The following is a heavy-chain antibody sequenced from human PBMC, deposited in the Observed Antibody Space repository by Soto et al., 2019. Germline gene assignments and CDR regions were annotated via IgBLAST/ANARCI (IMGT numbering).Heavy chain of an antibody. V-gene: IGHV1-46*03. CDR3: ARGGNSLLWFETTFDP. D-gene: IGHD3-10*01. CDR1: GYTFTSYY. J-gene: IGHJ5*02. Sequence: ASVKVSCKASGYTFTSYYMHLLRLAPGQGLEWMGIINPSGGSTSYAQKFQGRVTMTRDTSTSTVYMELSSLRSEDTAVYYCARGGNSLLWFETTFDPWGQGTLVTVSS. CDR2: INPSGGST.